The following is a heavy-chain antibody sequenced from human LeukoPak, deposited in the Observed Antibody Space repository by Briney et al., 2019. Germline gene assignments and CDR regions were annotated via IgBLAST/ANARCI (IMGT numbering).Heavy chain of an antibody. CDR3: ARKKISSWYRWFDY. CDR1: GFTFSSYW. J-gene: IGHJ4*02. CDR2: INSDGSST. D-gene: IGHD6-13*01. Sequence: GGSLRLSCAASGFTFSSYWMHWVRQAPGKGLVWVSRINSDGSSTSYADSVKGRFTISRDNAKNTLYLQMNSLRAEDTAVYYCARKKISSWYRWFDYWGQGTLVTVSS. V-gene: IGHV3-74*01.